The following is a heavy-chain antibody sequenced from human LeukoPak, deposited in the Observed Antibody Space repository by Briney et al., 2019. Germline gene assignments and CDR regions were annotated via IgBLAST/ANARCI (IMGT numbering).Heavy chain of an antibody. D-gene: IGHD3-22*01. V-gene: IGHV4-4*08. Sequence: SETLSLTCTVSGGSISSYYWTWIRQPPGKGLEWIGYIYISGSTSYNPSLKSRVTISVDTSKNQFSLKLNSVTAADTAVYYCARGLQYYYDSSGYSGNWFDPWGQGTLVTVSS. CDR3: ARGLQYYYDSSGYSGNWFDP. CDR1: GGSISSYY. J-gene: IGHJ5*02. CDR2: IYISGST.